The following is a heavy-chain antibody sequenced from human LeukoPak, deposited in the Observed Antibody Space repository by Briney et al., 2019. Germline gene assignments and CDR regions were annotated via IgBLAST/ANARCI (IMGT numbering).Heavy chain of an antibody. CDR1: GYTFTDYY. V-gene: IGHV1-2*06. Sequence: ASVKVSCKASGYTFTDYYIHWVRQPPGQGLEWMGRINPNSGGTNNEQKFQGRVTMTRDTSISTAYIELNRLRSDDTAVYYCARAEYSSTWNQGYWGQGTLVTVSS. D-gene: IGHD6-13*01. CDR3: ARAEYSSTWNQGY. CDR2: INPNSGGT. J-gene: IGHJ4*02.